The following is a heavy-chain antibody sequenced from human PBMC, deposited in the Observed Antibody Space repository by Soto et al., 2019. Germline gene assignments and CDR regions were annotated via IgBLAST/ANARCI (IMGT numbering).Heavy chain of an antibody. J-gene: IGHJ4*02. V-gene: IGHV5-51*01. CDR1: GYSFALYW. CDR3: ARREYDYVWGSYRFDY. Sequence: GESLKISCKGSGYSFALYWIGWVRQMPGKGLEWMGIIYPGDSDTRYSPSFQGQVTISADKSISTAYLQWSSLKASDTAMYYCARREYDYVWGSYRFDYWGQGTLVTVSS. D-gene: IGHD3-16*02. CDR2: IYPGDSDT.